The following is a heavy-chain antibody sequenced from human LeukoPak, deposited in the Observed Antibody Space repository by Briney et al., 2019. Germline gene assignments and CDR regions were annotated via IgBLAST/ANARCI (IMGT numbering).Heavy chain of an antibody. CDR1: GGSISSGGYS. CDR2: IYHSGST. CDR3: ARVHFWEQAFDI. D-gene: IGHD3-3*02. Sequence: PSETLSLTCAVSGGSISSGGYSWSWIRQPPGKGLEWIGYIYHSGSTYYNPSLKSRVTISVDRSKNQFSLKLSSVAAADTAVYYCARVHFWEQAFDIWGQGTMVTVSS. J-gene: IGHJ3*02. V-gene: IGHV4-30-2*01.